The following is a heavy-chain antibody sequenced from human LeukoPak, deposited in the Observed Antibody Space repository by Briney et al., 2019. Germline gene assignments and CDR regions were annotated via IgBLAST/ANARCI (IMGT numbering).Heavy chain of an antibody. V-gene: IGHV1-24*01. CDR3: ATARHSGSTDYFDY. J-gene: IGHJ4*02. CDR2: FDPEDGET. CDR1: GYTLTELS. Sequence: ASVKVSCKVSGYTLTELSMHWVRQAPGKGLEWTGGFDPEDGETIYAQKFQGRVTMTEDTSTDTAYMELSSLRSEDTAVYYCATARHSGSTDYFDYWGQGTLVTVSS. D-gene: IGHD1-26*01.